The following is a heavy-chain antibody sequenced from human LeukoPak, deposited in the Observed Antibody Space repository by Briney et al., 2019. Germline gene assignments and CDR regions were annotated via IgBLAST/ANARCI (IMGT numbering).Heavy chain of an antibody. J-gene: IGHJ4*02. CDR3: ARVSFYYGSGSYLY. D-gene: IGHD3-10*01. V-gene: IGHV3-53*01. CDR2: IYSGGST. Sequence: GGSLRLSCAASGFTVSSNYMSWVRQAPGKGLEWVSVIYSGGSTYYSDSVKGRFTISRDNSKNTLYLQMNGLRAEDTAVYYCARVSFYYGSGSYLYWGQGTLVTVSS. CDR1: GFTVSSNY.